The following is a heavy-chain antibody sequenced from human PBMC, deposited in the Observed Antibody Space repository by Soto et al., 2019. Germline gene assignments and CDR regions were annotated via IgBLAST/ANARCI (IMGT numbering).Heavy chain of an antibody. J-gene: IGHJ4*02. CDR3: AKGRGGSGSLTPRVDF. CDR1: GFTFNNYA. D-gene: IGHD3-10*01. Sequence: EVQLLESGGGLVQPGGSLRLSCAASGFTFNNYAMTWVRQAPGKGLEWVSAISGGGDTTSYADSVKGRFTVSRDGSKNTLCLPMSSLRAEDTALYYCAKGRGGSGSLTPRVDFWGQGTLVTVSS. CDR2: ISGGGDTT. V-gene: IGHV3-23*01.